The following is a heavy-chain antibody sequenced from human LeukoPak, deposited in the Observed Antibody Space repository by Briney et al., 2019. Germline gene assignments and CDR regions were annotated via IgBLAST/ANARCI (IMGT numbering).Heavy chain of an antibody. Sequence: GRSLRLSCAASGFTFSSYGMHWVRQAPGKGLEWVAVIWYDGSNKYYADSVKGRFTISRDNSKNTLYLQMNSLRAEDTAVYYCAREGGNYYFDYWGQGTLVTVSS. J-gene: IGHJ4*02. CDR2: IWYDGSNK. CDR3: AREGGNYYFDY. V-gene: IGHV3-33*01. CDR1: GFTFSSYG. D-gene: IGHD1-7*01.